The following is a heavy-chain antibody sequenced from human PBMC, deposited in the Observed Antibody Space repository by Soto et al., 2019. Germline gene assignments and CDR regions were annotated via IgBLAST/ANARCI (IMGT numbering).Heavy chain of an antibody. Sequence: QPGGSLRLSCAASGFTFSSYAMSWVRQAPGKGLEWVSAISGSGGSTYYADSVKGRFTISRDNSRNMLFLQMNSLRAEDTAAYYCARFYGLGVAGIDYWGQGTLVTVSS. CDR3: ARFYGLGVAGIDY. J-gene: IGHJ4*02. V-gene: IGHV3-23*01. CDR1: GFTFSSYA. CDR2: ISGSGGST. D-gene: IGHD6-19*01.